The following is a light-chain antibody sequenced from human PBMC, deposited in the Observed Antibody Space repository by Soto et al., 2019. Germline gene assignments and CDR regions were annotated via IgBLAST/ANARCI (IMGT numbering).Light chain of an antibody. Sequence: QLVLTQPPSTSGTPGQRVTISCSGSSSNIGSNTVNWYQQLPGTAPTLLIYTNNQRPSGVPDRFSGSKSGISASLAISGLQSEDEADYYCAAWDDSLNGHVFGTGTKLTVL. CDR3: AAWDDSLNGHV. CDR1: SSNIGSNT. CDR2: TNN. V-gene: IGLV1-44*01. J-gene: IGLJ1*01.